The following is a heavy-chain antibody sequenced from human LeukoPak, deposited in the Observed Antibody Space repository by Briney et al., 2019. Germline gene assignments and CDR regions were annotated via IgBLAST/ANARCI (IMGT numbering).Heavy chain of an antibody. J-gene: IGHJ4*02. CDR3: AKDWYPVTTYGDYLTTVDY. Sequence: PGGSLRLSCAASGFTFSSYGMHWVRQAPGKGLEWVAVISYDGSNKYYADSVKGRFTISRDNSKNTLYLQMNSLRAEDTAVYYCAKDWYPVTTYGDYLTTVDYWGQGTLVTVSS. V-gene: IGHV3-30*18. CDR2: ISYDGSNK. D-gene: IGHD4-17*01. CDR1: GFTFSSYG.